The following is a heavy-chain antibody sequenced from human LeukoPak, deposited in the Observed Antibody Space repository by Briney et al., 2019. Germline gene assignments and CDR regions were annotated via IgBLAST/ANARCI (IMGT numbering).Heavy chain of an antibody. V-gene: IGHV1-18*01. CDR3: ARGRSTGYPYYFEY. D-gene: IGHD5-12*01. J-gene: IGHJ4*02. CDR1: GYTFTSYG. Sequence: ASVKVSCKASGYTFTSYGISWVRQAPGQGLKWMGWISAYNGNTNHAQKLQGRVTMTTDTSTSTAYMELSGLRSEDTAVYYCARGRSTGYPYYFEYWGQGTLVTVSS. CDR2: ISAYNGNT.